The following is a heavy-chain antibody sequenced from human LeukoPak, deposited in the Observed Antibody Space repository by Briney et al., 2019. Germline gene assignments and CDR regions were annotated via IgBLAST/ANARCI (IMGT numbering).Heavy chain of an antibody. V-gene: IGHV1-69*04. CDR3: AGDSSGWTERNWFDP. CDR2: IIPILGIA. CDR1: GGTFSSYA. D-gene: IGHD6-19*01. J-gene: IGHJ5*02. Sequence: SVKVSCKASGGTFSSYAISWVRQAPGQGLEWMGRIIPILGIANYAQKFQGRVTITADKSTSTAYMELSSLRSEDTAVYYCAGDSSGWTERNWFDPWGQGALVTVSS.